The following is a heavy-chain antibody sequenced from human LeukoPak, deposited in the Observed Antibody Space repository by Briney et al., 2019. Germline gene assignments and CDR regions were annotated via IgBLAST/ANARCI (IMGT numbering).Heavy chain of an antibody. V-gene: IGHV3-21*01. CDR1: DFTFSTYG. D-gene: IGHD1-26*01. Sequence: GGSLRLSCAASDFTFSTYGMSWVRQAPGKGLEWVSSISGGGGSTYYADSVKGRFTISRDNAKNSLYLQMNSLRAEDTAVYYCARGSITIFGPHHTQIVGATPALWSWGQGTLVTVSS. J-gene: IGHJ5*02. CDR2: ISGGGGST. CDR3: ARGSITIFGPHHTQIVGATPALWS.